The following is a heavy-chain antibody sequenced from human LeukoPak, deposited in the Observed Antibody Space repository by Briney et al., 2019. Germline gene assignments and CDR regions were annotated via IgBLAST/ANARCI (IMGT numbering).Heavy chain of an antibody. CDR2: TTHVGGTT. CDR1: GFTFGNYV. Sequence: PGGPLRLSCVASGFTFGNYVMNWVRPAPARGLAWVSGTTHVGGTTHYAASLRGRFSISRDNSNNTLFLQMNSLRAEDTAVYFCAKDRRSIVGARFFDYWGRGAVVTVSS. V-gene: IGHV3-23*01. CDR3: AKDRRSIVGARFFDY. J-gene: IGHJ4*02. D-gene: IGHD1-26*01.